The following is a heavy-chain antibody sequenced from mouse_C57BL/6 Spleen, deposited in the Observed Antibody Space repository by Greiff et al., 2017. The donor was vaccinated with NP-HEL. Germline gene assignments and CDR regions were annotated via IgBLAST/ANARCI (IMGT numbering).Heavy chain of an antibody. D-gene: IGHD1-1*01. CDR2: IDPETGGT. Sequence: QVQLKESGAELVRPGASVTLSCKASGYTFTDYEMHWVKQTPVHGLEWIGAIDPETGGTAYNQKFKGKAILTADKSSSTAYMELRSLTSEDSAVYYCTRQIPFITTVVADAMDYWGQGTSVTVSS. V-gene: IGHV1-15*01. J-gene: IGHJ4*01. CDR1: GYTFTDYE. CDR3: TRQIPFITTVVADAMDY.